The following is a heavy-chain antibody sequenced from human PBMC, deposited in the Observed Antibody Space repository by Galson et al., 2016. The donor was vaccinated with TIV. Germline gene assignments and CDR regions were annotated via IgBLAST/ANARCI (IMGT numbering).Heavy chain of an antibody. CDR2: ISGYNGKT. CDR3: TRDRSIAAPRDMDV. D-gene: IGHD6-6*01. Sequence: SVKVFCKATGYTFTSFGIAWVRQAPGQGLEWMGWISGYNGKTYYAQKFQDRVTMTTDTSTNTAYMELRSLRSDDTAVYYCTRDRSIAAPRDMDVWGQGTAVTVSS. CDR1: GYTFTSFG. V-gene: IGHV1-18*01. J-gene: IGHJ6*02.